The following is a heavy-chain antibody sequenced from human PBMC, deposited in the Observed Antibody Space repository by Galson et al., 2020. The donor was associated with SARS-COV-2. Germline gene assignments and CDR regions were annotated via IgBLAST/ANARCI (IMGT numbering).Heavy chain of an antibody. J-gene: IGHJ2*01. D-gene: IGHD1-1*01. V-gene: IGHV3-74*01. CDR2: IKSDGSVT. Sequence: GGSLRLSCAASGFTFSSYWMHWVRQAPGKGLVWVSNIKSDGSVTTYADSVKGRFTISRDNAKSTLYLQMNSLRAEDTAVYYCTRDRTPFDLWGRGTLVIVSS. CDR3: TRDRTPFDL. CDR1: GFTFSSYW.